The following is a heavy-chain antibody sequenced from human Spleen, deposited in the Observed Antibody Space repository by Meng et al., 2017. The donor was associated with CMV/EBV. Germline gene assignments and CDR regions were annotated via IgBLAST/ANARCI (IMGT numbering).Heavy chain of an antibody. V-gene: IGHV4-59*01. CDR2: VYYSGST. CDR1: GGSISSYY. D-gene: IGHD1-26*01. Sequence: SETLSLTCTVSGGSISSYYWTWIRQPPGKGLEWIGYVYYSGSTNYNPSLKSRVTFSVDTSKNQFSLNLTSVTAADTAVYYCATLTPTTRDYWGQGTLVTVSS. CDR3: ATLTPTTRDY. J-gene: IGHJ4*02.